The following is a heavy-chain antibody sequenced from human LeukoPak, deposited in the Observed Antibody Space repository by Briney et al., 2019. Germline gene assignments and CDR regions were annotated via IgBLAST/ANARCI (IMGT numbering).Heavy chain of an antibody. J-gene: IGHJ5*02. CDR2: VYYTGVT. D-gene: IGHD4-23*01. CDR3: ARERSSSGGHNWFDP. V-gene: IGHV4-39*07. Sequence: PSETLSLTCTVSGGYIITSGHYWGWIRQPPGKGLEWIGSVYYTGVTSTNPFFRSRMFISVDTSKNQFSLNLTSVTAADAAVYYCARERSSSGGHNWFDPWGQGTLVTVSS. CDR1: GGYIITSGHY.